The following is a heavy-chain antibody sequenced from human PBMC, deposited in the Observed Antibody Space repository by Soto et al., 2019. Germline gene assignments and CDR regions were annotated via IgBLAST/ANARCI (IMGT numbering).Heavy chain of an antibody. Sequence: VGSLSLSCAASGFTFSSYAMSWVRQAPGKGLEWVSAISGSGGSTYYADSVKGRFTISRDNSKNTLYLQMNSLRAEDTAVYYCAKGAGDYYRDGWFDPRGQGTLVTVSS. CDR1: GFTFSSYA. CDR3: AKGAGDYYRDGWFDP. J-gene: IGHJ5*02. CDR2: ISGSGGST. V-gene: IGHV3-23*01. D-gene: IGHD4-17*01.